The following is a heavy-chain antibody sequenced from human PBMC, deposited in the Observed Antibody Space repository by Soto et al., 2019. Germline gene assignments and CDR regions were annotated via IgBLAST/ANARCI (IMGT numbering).Heavy chain of an antibody. CDR3: ARGPTSVSNPYHFDY. CDR2: IYPGDSDT. V-gene: IGHV5-51*01. D-gene: IGHD3-3*02. CDR1: GYSFTNFW. J-gene: IGHJ4*02. Sequence: PGESLKISCKASGYSFTNFWIGWVRQMPGKGLEWMGIIYPGDSDTRYSPSFQGQVTISVDWSITTAYLQWSSLQASDTAVYYCARGPTSVSNPYHFDYWGRGTLVTVSS.